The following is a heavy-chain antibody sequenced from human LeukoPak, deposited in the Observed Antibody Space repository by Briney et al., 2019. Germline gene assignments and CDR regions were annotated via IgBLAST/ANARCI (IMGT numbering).Heavy chain of an antibody. J-gene: IGHJ4*02. CDR1: GYTFTSYY. CDR2: INPSGGST. V-gene: IGHV1-46*01. D-gene: IGHD1-26*01. CDR3: ARDSGSGNNDY. Sequence: GASVKVSCKASGYTFTSYYMHWVRQAPGQGLEWMGIINPSGGSTSYAQKFQGRVTFISNTSATTAFMELSSLRSEDAAVYYCARDSGSGNNDYWGQGTLVTVSS.